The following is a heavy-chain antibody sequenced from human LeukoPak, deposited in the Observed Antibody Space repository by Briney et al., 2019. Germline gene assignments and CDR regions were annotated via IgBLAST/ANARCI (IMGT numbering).Heavy chain of an antibody. CDR1: GFIFSNYA. V-gene: IGHV3-30*04. J-gene: IGHJ4*02. D-gene: IGHD2-15*01. CDR3: ARGLHRRCSGGICYQPFDY. Sequence: PGRSLRLSCAASGFIFSNYAMHWVRQAPGKGLEWVALISSDGSKIYYADSVKGRFTISRDNSGNTLYLQMNSLRAEDSAVYYCARGLHRRCSGGICYQPFDYWGQGTLVTVFS. CDR2: ISSDGSKI.